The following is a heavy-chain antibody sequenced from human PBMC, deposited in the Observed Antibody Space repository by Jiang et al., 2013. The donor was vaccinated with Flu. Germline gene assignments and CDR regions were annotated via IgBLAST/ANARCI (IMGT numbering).Heavy chain of an antibody. CDR2: IKEDGSEK. CDR3: ARGHESGGSHDTYYYYGMDV. CDR1: GFTFASFW. D-gene: IGHD2-15*01. V-gene: IGHV3-7*01. Sequence: VQLVESGGGLVQPGGSLRLSCAASGFTFASFWMSWVRQAPGKGLEWVANIKEDGSEKYYVDSVKGRFTISRDNAKNSLYLQMNSLRVEDTAVYYCARGHESGGSHDTYYYYGMDV. J-gene: IGHJ6*01.